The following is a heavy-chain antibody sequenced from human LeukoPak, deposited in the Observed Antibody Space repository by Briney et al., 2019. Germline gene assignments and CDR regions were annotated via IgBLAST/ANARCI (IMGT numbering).Heavy chain of an antibody. Sequence: SETLSLTCAVYGGSFSGYYWSWIRQPPGKELEWIGEINHSGSTNYNPSLKSRVTISVDTSKNQFSLKLSSVTAADTAVYYCASFGRSRELLRGVEFDYWGQGTLVTVSS. CDR1: GGSFSGYY. CDR2: INHSGST. V-gene: IGHV4-34*01. D-gene: IGHD1-26*01. J-gene: IGHJ4*02. CDR3: ASFGRSRELLRGVEFDY.